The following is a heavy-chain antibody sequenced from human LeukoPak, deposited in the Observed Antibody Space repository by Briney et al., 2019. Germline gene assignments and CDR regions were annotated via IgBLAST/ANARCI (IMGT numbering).Heavy chain of an antibody. D-gene: IGHD3-22*01. J-gene: IGHJ6*03. CDR3: ATATMIVADYYYYMDV. V-gene: IGHV1-18*01. Sequence: ASVKVSCKASGYTFTSYGISWVRQAPGQGPEWMGWISVYKGNTNYTQKLQGRVTMTTDTSTTTAYMELRSLRSDDTAVYYCATATMIVADYYYYMDVWGKGTTVTVSS. CDR2: ISVYKGNT. CDR1: GYTFTSYG.